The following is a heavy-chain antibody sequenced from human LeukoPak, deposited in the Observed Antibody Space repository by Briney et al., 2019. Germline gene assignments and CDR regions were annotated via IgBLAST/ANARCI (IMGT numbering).Heavy chain of an antibody. J-gene: IGHJ4*02. V-gene: IGHV3-23*01. CDR2: ISGSGGST. Sequence: GGSLRLSCAASGFTFSSYAMSWVRQAPGKGLEWVSGISGSGGSTYYADSVKGRFTISRDNSKNTLYLQMNSLRAEDTAVYYCAKVLSNIRVRGPLNYGGQGPLVTVSS. CDR3: AKVLSNIRVRGPLNY. CDR1: GFTFSSYA. D-gene: IGHD3-10*01.